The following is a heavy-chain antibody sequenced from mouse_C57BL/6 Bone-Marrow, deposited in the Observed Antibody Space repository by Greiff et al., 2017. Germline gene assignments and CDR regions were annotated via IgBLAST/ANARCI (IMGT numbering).Heavy chain of an antibody. Sequence: QVQLQQSDAELVKPGASVKISCTVSGYTFTDHTIHWMKQTPEQGLEWIGYIYPRDGSTKYTEKFKGQVTLTADKSSSTAYMQLNSLTSEDAAVYFGARCYYGNYVWFAYWGQGTLVTVSA. V-gene: IGHV1-78*01. D-gene: IGHD2-1*01. J-gene: IGHJ3*01. CDR1: GYTFTDHT. CDR3: ARCYYGNYVWFAY. CDR2: IYPRDGST.